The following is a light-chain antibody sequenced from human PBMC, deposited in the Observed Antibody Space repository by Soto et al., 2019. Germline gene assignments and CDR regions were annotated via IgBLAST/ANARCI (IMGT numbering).Light chain of an antibody. CDR3: QRYNGAST. CDR1: QGISNF. V-gene: IGKV1-27*01. CDR2: AAS. J-gene: IGKJ1*01. Sequence: DIQMTQSPSSLSASVGDRVTITCRASQGISNFLAWYQQRPGQVPKLLFYAASTLQSGVPSRFSASGSGSDFTLTISSLQPEDVATYYCQRYNGASTFGQGTKVEIK.